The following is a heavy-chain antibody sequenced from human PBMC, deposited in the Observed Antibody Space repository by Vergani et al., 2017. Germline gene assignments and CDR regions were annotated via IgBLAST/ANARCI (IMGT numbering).Heavy chain of an antibody. D-gene: IGHD2-15*01. V-gene: IGHV1-58*02. Sequence: QMQLVQSGPEVKKPGTSVKVSCKASGFTFTSSAMQWVRQARGQRLEWIGWIVVGSGNTNYAQKFQERVTITRDMSTSTAYMEVSSLRSEDTAVYYCAAPRPEGYCSGGSCYSDDAFDVWGQGTMVTVSS. CDR1: GFTFTSSA. J-gene: IGHJ3*01. CDR2: IVVGSGNT. CDR3: AAPRPEGYCSGGSCYSDDAFDV.